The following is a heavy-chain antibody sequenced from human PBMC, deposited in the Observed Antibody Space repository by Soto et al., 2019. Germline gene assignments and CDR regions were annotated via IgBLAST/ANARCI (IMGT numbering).Heavy chain of an antibody. Sequence: QVQLLQSGAEVKKPGASVKVSCTTSGYTFTNYGITWVRQAPGQGLEWMGWISPYKGHTNYAQKLQGRVTLTTDTSTRTAYMELRSLTSDDTAVYYCARYDHGDYVRLTDYWCQGTLVTVSS. J-gene: IGHJ4*02. CDR1: GYTFTNYG. V-gene: IGHV1-18*04. D-gene: IGHD3-16*01. CDR3: ARYDHGDYVRLTDY. CDR2: ISPYKGHT.